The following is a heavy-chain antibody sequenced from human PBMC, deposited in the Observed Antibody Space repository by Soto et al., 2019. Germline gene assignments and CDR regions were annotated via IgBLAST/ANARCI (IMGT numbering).Heavy chain of an antibody. D-gene: IGHD3-22*01. CDR2: IKQDGSEK. Sequence: GGSLRLSCAASGFTFSTYWMSWVRQAPGKGLEWVANIKQDGSEKWYVDSVKGRFTISRDNAKNSLYLQMNSLRAEDTAVYYCARGDDYDSSGPFSDAFDIWGQGTMVT. CDR1: GFTFSTYW. CDR3: ARGDDYDSSGPFSDAFDI. J-gene: IGHJ3*02. V-gene: IGHV3-7*04.